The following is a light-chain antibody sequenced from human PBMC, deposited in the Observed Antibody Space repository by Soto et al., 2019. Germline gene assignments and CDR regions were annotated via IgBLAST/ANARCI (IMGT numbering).Light chain of an antibody. CDR2: DAS. CDR1: QSVSSY. CDR3: QQRSNWPWT. J-gene: IGKJ1*01. V-gene: IGKV3-11*01. Sequence: EIVLTQSPATLSLSPGERATLSCRASQSVSSYLAWYQQKPGQAPRLLIYDASNRATGIPARFSGSGSGTDFTLTISSLEREDFAVYYCQQRSNWPWTFGQGTKVDIK.